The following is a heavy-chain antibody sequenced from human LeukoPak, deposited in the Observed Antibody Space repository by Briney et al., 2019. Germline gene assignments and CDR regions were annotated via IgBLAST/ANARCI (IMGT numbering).Heavy chain of an antibody. J-gene: IGHJ4*02. V-gene: IGHV4-59*11. CDR2: IYYSGST. CDR3: AREGSRWVDFDY. CDR1: GGSISSHY. D-gene: IGHD1-26*01. Sequence: SETLSLTCTVPGGSISSHYWNWIRQPPGKGLEWIGYIYYSGSTNYNPSLKSRVTISLDTSKSQFSLKLRSVTAADTAVYYCAREGSRWVDFDYWGQGTLVTVSS.